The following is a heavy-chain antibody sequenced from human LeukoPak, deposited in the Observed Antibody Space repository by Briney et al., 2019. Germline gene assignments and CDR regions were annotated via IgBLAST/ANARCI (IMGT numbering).Heavy chain of an antibody. D-gene: IGHD3-16*02. Sequence: GGSLRLSCAASGFTFSSYTMSWVRQAAGKGLEWVSTITTSDGNTYYADSVKGRFTVSRDNSKNTLYLQMNSLRAEDTAVYYCAKDLRLGELSLFEDYWGQGTLVTVSS. CDR3: AKDLRLGELSLFEDY. V-gene: IGHV3-23*01. CDR1: GFTFSSYT. J-gene: IGHJ4*02. CDR2: ITTSDGNT.